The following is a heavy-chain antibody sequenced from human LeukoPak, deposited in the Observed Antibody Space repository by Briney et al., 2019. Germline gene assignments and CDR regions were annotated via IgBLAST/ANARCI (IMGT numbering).Heavy chain of an antibody. CDR2: INWNGGAT. D-gene: IGHD2-15*01. CDR3: ARESVEVVVAATGIDY. CDR1: GFSFDDYG. J-gene: IGHJ4*02. V-gene: IGHV3-20*04. Sequence: GGSLRLSCAASGFSFDDYGMSWVRQVPGKGLEWVAGINWNGGATGYADSVKGRFTISRDNAKTSLYLQMNSLRADDTAFYYCARESVEVVVAATGIDYWGQGTLVTVSS.